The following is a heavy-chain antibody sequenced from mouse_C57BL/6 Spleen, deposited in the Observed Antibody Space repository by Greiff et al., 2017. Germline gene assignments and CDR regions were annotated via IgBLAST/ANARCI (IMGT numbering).Heavy chain of an antibody. CDR1: GYTFTSYW. J-gene: IGHJ2*01. V-gene: IGHV1-55*01. CDR2: IYPGSGST. Sequence: QVQLQQPGAELVKPGASVKMSCKASGYTFTSYWITWVKQRPGQGLEWIGDIYPGSGSTNYNEKFKSKATLTVDTSSSTAYMQLSSLTSEDSAVYYWARYPSIVTTSYYFDYWGQGTTLTVSS. CDR3: ARYPSIVTTSYYFDY. D-gene: IGHD2-5*01.